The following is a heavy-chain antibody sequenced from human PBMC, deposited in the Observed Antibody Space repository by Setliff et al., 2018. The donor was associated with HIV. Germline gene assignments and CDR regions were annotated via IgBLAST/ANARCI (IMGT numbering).Heavy chain of an antibody. D-gene: IGHD2-2*02. J-gene: IGHJ4*02. CDR3: ARIQLVCSSTSCYKGVIDY. CDR1: GFSLSTSGMC. V-gene: IGHV2-70*11. Sequence: SGPTLVNPTQTLTLTCTFSGFSLSTSGMCVSWIRQPPGKALEWLARIDWDDDKYYSTSLKTRLTISKDTSKNQVVLTMTNMDPVDTATYYCARIQLVCSSTSCYKGVIDYWGQGTLVTVSS. CDR2: IDWDDDK.